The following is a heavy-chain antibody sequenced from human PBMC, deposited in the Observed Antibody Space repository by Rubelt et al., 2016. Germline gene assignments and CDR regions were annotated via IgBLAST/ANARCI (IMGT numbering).Heavy chain of an antibody. CDR3: AADRIAVAATYRDYYYYGMDV. CDR2: ISYDGSNK. J-gene: IGHJ6*02. V-gene: IGHV3-30*03. Sequence: SSYGMHWVRQAPGKGLEWVAVISYDGSNKYYADSVKCRFTISRDNSKNTLYLQMNSLRAEYTAVYYCAADRIAVAATYRDYYYYGMDVWGQGTTVTVSS. CDR1: SSYG. D-gene: IGHD6-19*01.